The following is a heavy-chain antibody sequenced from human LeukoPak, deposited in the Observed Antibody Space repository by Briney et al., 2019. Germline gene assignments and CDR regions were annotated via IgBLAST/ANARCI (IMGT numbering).Heavy chain of an antibody. CDR1: GFTFSNYV. V-gene: IGHV3-23*01. CDR2: TTGSGATT. CDR3: ARSWYFDL. J-gene: IGHJ2*01. Sequence: GGSLRLSCAASGFTFSNYVMTWVRQAPGKGLEWVTTTTGSGATTDYADSVKGRFTISRDNSKNTLSLQMNSLRAEDTAVYYCARSWYFDLWGRGTLVTVSS.